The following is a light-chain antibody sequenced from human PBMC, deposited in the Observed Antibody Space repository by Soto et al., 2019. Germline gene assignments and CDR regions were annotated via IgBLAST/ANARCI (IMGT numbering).Light chain of an antibody. Sequence: EIVLTQSPGTLSLSPGERATLSCRASQSLSTTYLAWYQQKPGQAPRLLIYGASSRATGIPDRFGGSGSGTDFTLTISRLEAEDFAVYYCQQYGDSPFAFGPGTKLDVK. J-gene: IGKJ3*01. CDR2: GAS. CDR3: QQYGDSPFA. CDR1: QSLSTTY. V-gene: IGKV3-20*01.